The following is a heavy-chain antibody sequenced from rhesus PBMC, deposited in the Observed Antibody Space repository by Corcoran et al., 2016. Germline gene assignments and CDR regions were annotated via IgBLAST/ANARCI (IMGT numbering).Heavy chain of an antibody. Sequence: QVQLQESGPGLVKPSETLSLTCPVSGGSISGYYYWSWIRQPPGKGLEWIGGIYGNSASTYYNPSLKSRVTISKDTSKNQFSLKLSSVTAADTAAYYCMSPVRYRFDVWGPGVLVSVSS. CDR2: IYGNSAST. V-gene: IGHV4-143*01. CDR1: GGSISGYYY. J-gene: IGHJ5-1*01. CDR3: MSPVRYRFDV. D-gene: IGHD3-9*01.